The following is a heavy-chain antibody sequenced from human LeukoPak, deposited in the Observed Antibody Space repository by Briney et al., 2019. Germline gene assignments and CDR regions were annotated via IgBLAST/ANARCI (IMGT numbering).Heavy chain of an antibody. D-gene: IGHD3-10*01. J-gene: IGHJ6*02. CDR2: IYSGGST. Sequence: GGSLRLSCAASGFTVSSNYMSWVRQAPGKGLEWVSVIYSGGSTYYADSVKGRFTISRDNSKNTLYLRMNSLRAEDTAVYYCARDGGSMVRDYYYYYGMDVWGQGTTVTVSS. CDR1: GFTVSSNY. CDR3: ARDGGSMVRDYYYYYGMDV. V-gene: IGHV3-66*01.